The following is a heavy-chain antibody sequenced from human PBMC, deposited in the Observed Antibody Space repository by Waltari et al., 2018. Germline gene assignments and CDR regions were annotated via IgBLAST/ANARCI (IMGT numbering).Heavy chain of an antibody. CDR1: GYKFTSYW. J-gene: IGHJ4*02. Sequence: EVQLVQSGAEVRKPGESLKISCKVSGYKFTSYWIAWVRQLPGRGLEWMGIICPGDSDTRYSPSFQGQVIISADKSIGTAFLQWSSLKASDTAMYYCARQGIITNSAVTGLDYWGQGTPVTVSS. CDR2: ICPGDSDT. V-gene: IGHV5-51*01. CDR3: ARQGIITNSAVTGLDY. D-gene: IGHD6-19*01.